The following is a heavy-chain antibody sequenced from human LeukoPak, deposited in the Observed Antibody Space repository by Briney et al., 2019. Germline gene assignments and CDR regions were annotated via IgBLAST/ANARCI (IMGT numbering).Heavy chain of an antibody. CDR1: GGSISSYY. V-gene: IGHV4-4*07. Sequence: PSETLSLTCTVSGGSISSYYWSWIRQPAGKGLEWIGRIYSSGSTNYNPSLKSRVTMSVDTSKNQFSLILSSVTAADTAIYYCAKDRGIISDYWGQGTLVTVSS. CDR3: AKDRGIISDY. CDR2: IYSSGST. D-gene: IGHD3-10*01. J-gene: IGHJ4*02.